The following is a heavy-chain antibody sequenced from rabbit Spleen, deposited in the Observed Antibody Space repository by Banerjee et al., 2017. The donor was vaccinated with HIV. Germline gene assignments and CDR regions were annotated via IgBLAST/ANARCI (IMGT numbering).Heavy chain of an antibody. J-gene: IGHJ6*01. CDR1: GFSFSSSYY. V-gene: IGHV1S45*01. D-gene: IGHD8-1*01. Sequence: QEQLEESGGDLVKPGASLTLTCTASGFSFSSSYYICWVRQTPGKGLEWIACIYAGSSGYIYSATWAKGRFTISKTSSTTVTLQMTSLTAADTATYFCARDAGTSFSTYGMDLWGPGTLVTVS. CDR2: IYAGSSGYI. CDR3: ARDAGTSFSTYGMDL.